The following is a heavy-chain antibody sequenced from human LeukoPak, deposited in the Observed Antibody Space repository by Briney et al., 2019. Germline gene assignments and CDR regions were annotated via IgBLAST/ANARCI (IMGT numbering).Heavy chain of an antibody. J-gene: IGHJ3*02. D-gene: IGHD3-10*01. CDR2: INPSGGAT. V-gene: IGHV1-46*01. CDR3: AKDWPGPISPRGAFDI. Sequence: ASVKVSCKASGYTFSSYYMHWVRQAPGQGLEWMGIINPSGGATSYAQKFQGRVTMTRDTSTSTVYMELSSLRAEDTAVYYCAKDWPGPISPRGAFDIWGQGTMVTVSS. CDR1: GYTFSSYY.